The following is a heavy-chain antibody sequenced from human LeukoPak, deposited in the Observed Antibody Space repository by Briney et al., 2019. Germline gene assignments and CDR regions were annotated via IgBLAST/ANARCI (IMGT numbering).Heavy chain of an antibody. D-gene: IGHD3-22*01. CDR1: GFTFRNYH. CDR2: ISGSGSHK. CDR3: AREGYYDSSGMFGY. Sequence: SGGSLRLSCAASGFTFRNYHMFWVRQAPGKGLEWVSSISGSGSHKDYADSVKGRFAISRDNAKNSMSLQMNNLRAEDTAVYYCAREGYYDSSGMFGYWGQGTLVTVSS. J-gene: IGHJ4*02. V-gene: IGHV3-21*01.